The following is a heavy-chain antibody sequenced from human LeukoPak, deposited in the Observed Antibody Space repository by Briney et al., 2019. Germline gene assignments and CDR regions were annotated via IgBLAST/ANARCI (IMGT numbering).Heavy chain of an antibody. Sequence: ASVKVSCKSSGHTLNNHFIHWVRQAPGQGLEWMGWLNPNSGDTNYAQKFQGRVSMTRDTSISTAYMDLSDLRSDDTAVYYCARGRNIEMTTMSGGSDYWGQGTLVTVSS. CDR3: ARGRNIEMTTMSGGSDY. CDR1: GHTLNNHF. J-gene: IGHJ4*02. V-gene: IGHV1-2*02. CDR2: LNPNSGDT. D-gene: IGHD5-24*01.